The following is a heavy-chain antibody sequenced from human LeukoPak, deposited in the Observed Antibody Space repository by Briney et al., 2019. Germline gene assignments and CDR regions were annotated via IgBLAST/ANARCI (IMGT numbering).Heavy chain of an antibody. D-gene: IGHD3-22*01. J-gene: IGHJ4*02. CDR3: TRDRSYDTRIVDF. CDR2: IYTSGNT. CDR1: GGSISGYY. Sequence: SETLSLTCTVSGGSISGYYWSWIRQPAGKGLEWIGRIYTSGNTNYTPSLKSRVTMSVDTSKNQFSLKLSSVTAADTAVYYCTRDRSYDTRIVDFWGQGTLVTVSS. V-gene: IGHV4-4*07.